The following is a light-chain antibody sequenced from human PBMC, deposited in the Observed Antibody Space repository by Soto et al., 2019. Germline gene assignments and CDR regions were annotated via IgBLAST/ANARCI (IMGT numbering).Light chain of an antibody. J-gene: IGKJ4*01. CDR3: HEYGSSSST. CDR2: HAS. CDR1: QSVSYSY. V-gene: IGKV3-20*01. Sequence: DIVLTQSPGTLSLSPGEGATLSCRASQSVSYSYLAWYQHKPGQAPRLLIYHASSRATGIPDRFSGSESGTDYTLTISRLEPEDFAVYYCHEYGSSSSTFGGGTKVEIK.